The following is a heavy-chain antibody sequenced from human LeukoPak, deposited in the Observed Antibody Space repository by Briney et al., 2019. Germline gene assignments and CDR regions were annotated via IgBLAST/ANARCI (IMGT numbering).Heavy chain of an antibody. D-gene: IGHD6-13*01. V-gene: IGHV3-23*01. J-gene: IGHJ4*02. Sequence: PGGSLRLSCAASGFTFSSHAMSWVRQAPGKGLEWVSGISGSGGSTYYADSVEGRFTISRDNSKNTVYLQMNSLRAEDTAVYYCAREIDSSNWYYFDYWGQGTLVTVSS. CDR1: GFTFSSHA. CDR3: AREIDSSNWYYFDY. CDR2: ISGSGGST.